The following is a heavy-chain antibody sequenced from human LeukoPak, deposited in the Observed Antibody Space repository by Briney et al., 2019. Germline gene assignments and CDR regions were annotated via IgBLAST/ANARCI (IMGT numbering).Heavy chain of an antibody. J-gene: IGHJ6*04. CDR1: GGTFSSYA. D-gene: IGHD4-17*01. CDR3: ARLTTVTTSNYYYYYGMDV. Sequence: SVKVSCKASGGTFSSYAISWVRQAPEQGLGWMGGIFPIFGTANYAQKFQGRVTITADESTSTAYMELSSLRSEDTAVYYCARLTTVTTSNYYYYYGMDVWGKGTTVTVSS. CDR2: IFPIFGTA. V-gene: IGHV1-69*13.